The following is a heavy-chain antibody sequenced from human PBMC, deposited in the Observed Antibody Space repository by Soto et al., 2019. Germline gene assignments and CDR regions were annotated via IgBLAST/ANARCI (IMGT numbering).Heavy chain of an antibody. CDR3: ARDPPPVDY. Sequence: QVQLVQSGAEVKKPGASVKVSCKASGYTFSSYFISWVRQAPGQGLEWMGWISAYNGNTNYAQNLQGRVTMTTDTSTRSAYRELRSLRSDDTAVYYCARDPPPVDYWGQGTLVTVSS. CDR1: GYTFSSYF. J-gene: IGHJ4*02. CDR2: ISAYNGNT. V-gene: IGHV1-18*01.